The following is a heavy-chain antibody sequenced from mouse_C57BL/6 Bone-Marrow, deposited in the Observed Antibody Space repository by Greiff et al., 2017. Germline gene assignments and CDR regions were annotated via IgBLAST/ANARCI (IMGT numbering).Heavy chain of an antibody. CDR1: GYTFTSYT. Sequence: SGAELARPGASVKMSCKASGYTFTSYTMHWVKQRPGQGLEWIGYINPSSGYTKYNQKFKDKATLTAYKSSSPAYMHLSSLTSEDSAVYYCARTRFSYWCQGTLVTVSA. V-gene: IGHV1-4*01. CDR2: INPSSGYT. J-gene: IGHJ3*01. CDR3: ARTRFSY.